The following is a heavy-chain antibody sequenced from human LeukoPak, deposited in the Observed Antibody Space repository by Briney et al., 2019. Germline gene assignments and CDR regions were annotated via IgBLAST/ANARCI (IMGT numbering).Heavy chain of an antibody. V-gene: IGHV3-20*04. CDR2: INWNGGST. CDR3: ARVHLTGIQDWFDP. D-gene: IGHD1-20*01. CDR1: GFTFDDYG. J-gene: IGHJ5*02. Sequence: GGSLRLSCAASGFTFDDYGMSWVRQVPGKGLEWVSDINWNGGSTGYADSVKGRFTISRDNAKNSLYLQMNSLTAEDTALYFCARVHLTGIQDWFDPWGQGTLVTVSS.